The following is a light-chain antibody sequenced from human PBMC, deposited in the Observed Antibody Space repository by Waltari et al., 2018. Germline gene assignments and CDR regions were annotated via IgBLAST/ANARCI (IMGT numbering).Light chain of an antibody. CDR1: SSDVGDYDH. J-gene: IGLJ3*02. Sequence: QSALTQPPSASGSPGQSVTISCTGTSSDVGDYDHVSWYQQHPHKAPKLVIYEVNRRPSGVPDRFSGSKSGNTASLTVSGLQADDEAHYYCVSHGGANNFWVFGGGTMLTVL. CDR2: EVN. V-gene: IGLV2-8*01. CDR3: VSHGGANNFWV.